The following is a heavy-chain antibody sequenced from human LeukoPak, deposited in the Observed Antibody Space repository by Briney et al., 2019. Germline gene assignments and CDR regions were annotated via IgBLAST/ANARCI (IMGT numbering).Heavy chain of an antibody. CDR2: ISSSGSTI. CDR1: GFTFSDYY. D-gene: IGHD2-21*02. J-gene: IGHJ1*01. CDR3: TSWGDTTAEYFQR. V-gene: IGHV3-11*04. Sequence: GGSLRLSCAASGFTFSDYYMSWIRQAPGKGLEWVSYISSSGSTIYYADSVKGRFTISRDNAQNSMYLQLNSLRVEDTAVYYCTSWGDTTAEYFQRWGQGTLVTVSP.